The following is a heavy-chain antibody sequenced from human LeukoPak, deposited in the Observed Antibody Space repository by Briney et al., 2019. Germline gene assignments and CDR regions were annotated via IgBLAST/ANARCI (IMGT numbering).Heavy chain of an antibody. J-gene: IGHJ6*02. Sequence: GGSLRLSCAASGFTFSSYSMNWVRQAPGKGLEWVSSISSSSSYIYYADSVKGRFTISRDNAKNSLYLRMNSLRAEDTAVYYCARDGVVYYYDSSGYYYGMDVWGQGTTVTVSS. CDR1: GFTFSSYS. D-gene: IGHD3-22*01. V-gene: IGHV3-21*01. CDR3: ARDGVVYYYDSSGYYYGMDV. CDR2: ISSSSSYI.